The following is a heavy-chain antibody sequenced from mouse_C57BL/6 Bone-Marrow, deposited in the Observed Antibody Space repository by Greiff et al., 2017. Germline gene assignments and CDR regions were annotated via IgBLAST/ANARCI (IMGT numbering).Heavy chain of an antibody. V-gene: IGHV2-2*01. J-gene: IGHJ4*01. Sequence: VQLQQSGPGLVQPSQSLSITCTVSGFSLTSYGVHWVRPSPGKGLEWLGVIWSGGSTDYNAAFISRLSISKDNSKSQVFFKMNSLQADDTAIYYCARKGWLLRENTMDYWGQGTSVTVTS. D-gene: IGHD2-3*01. CDR3: ARKGWLLRENTMDY. CDR2: IWSGGST. CDR1: GFSLTSYG.